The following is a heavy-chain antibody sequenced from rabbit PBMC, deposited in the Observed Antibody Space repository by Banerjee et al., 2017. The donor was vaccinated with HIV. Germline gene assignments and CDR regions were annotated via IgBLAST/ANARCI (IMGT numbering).Heavy chain of an antibody. Sequence: QSLEESGGDLVKPGASLTLTCKASGFSFSSGYFMCWVRQAPGKGLEWIACIYTGSSGSTYYASWAKGRFTISKPSSTTVTLQMTSLTAADTATYFCARDGGSSVYTQYYFNLWGQGTLVTVS. V-gene: IGHV1S40*01. D-gene: IGHD8-1*01. CDR2: IYTGSSGST. CDR3: ARDGGSSVYTQYYFNL. CDR1: GFSFSSGYF. J-gene: IGHJ4*01.